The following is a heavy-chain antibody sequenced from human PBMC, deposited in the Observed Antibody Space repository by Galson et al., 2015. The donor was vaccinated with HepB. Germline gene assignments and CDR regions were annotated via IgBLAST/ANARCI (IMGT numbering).Heavy chain of an antibody. D-gene: IGHD6-19*01. CDR1: GFTFSSYA. CDR2: ISGSGGNT. Sequence: SLRLSCAASGFTFSSYAMSWVRQAPGKGLEWDSAISGSGGNTYYADSVKGRFTISRDNSKNTLYLQMNSLGAEDTAVYYCAKELTQWLVPHFFDYWGQGTLVTVSP. CDR3: AKELTQWLVPHFFDY. J-gene: IGHJ4*02. V-gene: IGHV3-23*01.